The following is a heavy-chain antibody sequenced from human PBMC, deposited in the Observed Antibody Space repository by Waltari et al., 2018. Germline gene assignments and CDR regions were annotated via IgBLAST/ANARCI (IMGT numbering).Heavy chain of an antibody. CDR2: IYTSGST. Sequence: QVQLQESGPGLVKPSQTLSLTCTVSGGSISSGSYYCSWIRPPAGKGLEWIGRIYTSGSTNYNPSLKSRVTISVDTSKNQFSLKLSSVTAADTAVYYCAREGLLGYSSSSYYFDYWGQGTLVTVSS. CDR3: AREGLLGYSSSSYYFDY. J-gene: IGHJ4*02. D-gene: IGHD6-6*01. CDR1: GGSISSGSYY. V-gene: IGHV4-61*02.